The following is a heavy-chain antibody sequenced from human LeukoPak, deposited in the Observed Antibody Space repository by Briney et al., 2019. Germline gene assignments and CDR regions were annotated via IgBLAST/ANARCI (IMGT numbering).Heavy chain of an antibody. J-gene: IGHJ4*02. CDR2: IHSSGIT. V-gene: IGHV4-4*07. D-gene: IGHD2-8*02. Sequence: SETLSLTCSVSGVSTSGYYWTWIRQPAGGGLEWIGRIHSSGITNYNRSIQSRVTMSLDTSKNEVSLRLTSVTAADTAMYFCAREVDPSVPTLVDWGQGTLVTVSS. CDR1: GVSTSGYY. CDR3: AREVDPSVPTLVD.